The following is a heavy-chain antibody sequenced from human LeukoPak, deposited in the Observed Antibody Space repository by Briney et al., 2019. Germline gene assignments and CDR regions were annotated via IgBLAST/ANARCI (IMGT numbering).Heavy chain of an antibody. CDR3: AKDVGVEMATSYYYYYMDV. J-gene: IGHJ6*03. CDR1: GFTFSSYG. V-gene: IGHV3-30*02. CDR2: IRYDGSNK. Sequence: LGGSLRLSCAASGFTFSSYGMHWVRQAPGKGLEWVAFIRYDGSNKYYADSVKGRFTISRDNSKNTLYLQMNSLRAEDTSVYYCAKDVGVEMATSYYYYYMDVWGKGTTVTISS. D-gene: IGHD5-24*01.